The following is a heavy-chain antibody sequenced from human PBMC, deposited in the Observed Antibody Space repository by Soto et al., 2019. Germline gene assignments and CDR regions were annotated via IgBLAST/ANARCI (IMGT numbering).Heavy chain of an antibody. J-gene: IGHJ6*02. V-gene: IGHV1-69*06. CDR1: GGTFSSYA. CDR3: ARKTGVATIKNYYYGMDV. Sequence: SVKVSCKASGGTFSSYAISWVRQAPGQGLEWMGGIIPIFGTANYAQKFQGRVTITADKSTSTAYMELSSLRSEDTAVYYCARKTGVATIKNYYYGMDVWGQGTTVTVSS. D-gene: IGHD5-12*01. CDR2: IIPIFGTA.